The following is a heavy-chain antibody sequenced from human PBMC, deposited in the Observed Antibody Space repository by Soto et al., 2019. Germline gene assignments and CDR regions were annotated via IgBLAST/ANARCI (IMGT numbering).Heavy chain of an antibody. J-gene: IGHJ4*02. CDR3: ARHEAGDFWHD. Sequence: SETLSLTCTVSGGSISSGGYYWSWIRQHPGKGLEWIGYIYYSGSTYYNPSLKSRVTISVDTSKNQFSLRLSSVTAADTAVYYCARHEAGDFWHDWGQGSLVTGSS. CDR2: IYYSGST. V-gene: IGHV4-31*03. CDR1: GGSISSGGYY. D-gene: IGHD2-21*02.